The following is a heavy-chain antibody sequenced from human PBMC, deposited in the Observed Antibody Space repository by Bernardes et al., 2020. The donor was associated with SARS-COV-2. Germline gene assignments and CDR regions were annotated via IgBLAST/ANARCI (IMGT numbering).Heavy chain of an antibody. CDR1: GFTFSSTG. J-gene: IGHJ4*02. D-gene: IGHD2-8*02. CDR3: AKSCSGAPNCYFFDF. Sequence: GWSLRLSCEASGFTFSSTGMQWVRQAPGKGLEWVALISSDANSIRYADSVRGRFTISRDNSKNTVYLEMNSLRAEDTAVYYCAKSCSGAPNCYFFDFCGQGMPVIVSS. V-gene: IGHV3-30*18. CDR2: ISSDANSI.